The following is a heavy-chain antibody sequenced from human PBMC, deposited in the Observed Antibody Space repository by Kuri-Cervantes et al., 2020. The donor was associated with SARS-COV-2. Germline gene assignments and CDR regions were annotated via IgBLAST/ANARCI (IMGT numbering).Heavy chain of an antibody. Sequence: GGSLRLSCAASGFTFSDYYMSWIRQAPGKGLEWVSYISSSGSTIYYADSVKGRFTISRDNAKNTLYLQMNSLRAEDTAVYYCARDRYDFWSGLGYYYYGMDVWGQGTTVTVSS. V-gene: IGHV3-11*04. CDR2: ISSSGSTI. CDR3: ARDRYDFWSGLGYYYYGMDV. CDR1: GFTFSDYY. D-gene: IGHD3-3*01. J-gene: IGHJ6*02.